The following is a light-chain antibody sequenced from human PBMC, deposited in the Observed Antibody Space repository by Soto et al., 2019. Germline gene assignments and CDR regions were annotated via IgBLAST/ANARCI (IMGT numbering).Light chain of an antibody. J-gene: IGKJ5*01. CDR2: AAS. CDR1: QSISSW. Sequence: IQMNQSPSTLSASVGDRVTITCRASQSISSWLAWYQRKPGKAPKLLTYAASTLQNGVPSTFSGSGSGTEFTLTISSLQPEDFGTYYCQQFKSYPITFGQGTRLEIK. V-gene: IGKV1-5*01. CDR3: QQFKSYPIT.